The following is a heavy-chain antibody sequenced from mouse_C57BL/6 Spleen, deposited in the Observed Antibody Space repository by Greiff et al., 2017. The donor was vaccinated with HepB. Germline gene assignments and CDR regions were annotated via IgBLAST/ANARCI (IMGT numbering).Heavy chain of an antibody. CDR2: IDPSDSET. J-gene: IGHJ1*03. CDR1: GYTFTSYW. CDR3: ASAYYYGSSYGYFDV. D-gene: IGHD1-1*01. V-gene: IGHV1-52*01. Sequence: VQLQQSGAELVRPGSSVKLSCKASGYTFTSYWMHWVKQRPIQGLEWIGNIDPSDSETHYNQKFKDKATLTVDKSSSTAYMQLSSLTSEDSAVYYCASAYYYGSSYGYFDVWGTGTTVTVSS.